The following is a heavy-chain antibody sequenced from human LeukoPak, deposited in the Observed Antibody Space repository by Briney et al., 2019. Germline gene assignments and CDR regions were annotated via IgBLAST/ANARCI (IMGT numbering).Heavy chain of an antibody. Sequence: GGSLRLPCAASGFTFSSYWMSWVRQAPGKGLEWVANIKQDGSEKYYVDSVKGRFTISRDNAKNSLYLQMNSLRAEDTAVYYCAREFLELLWFGELLNWFDPWGQGTLVTVSS. CDR1: GFTFSSYW. J-gene: IGHJ5*02. CDR3: AREFLELLWFGELLNWFDP. CDR2: IKQDGSEK. D-gene: IGHD3-10*01. V-gene: IGHV3-7*01.